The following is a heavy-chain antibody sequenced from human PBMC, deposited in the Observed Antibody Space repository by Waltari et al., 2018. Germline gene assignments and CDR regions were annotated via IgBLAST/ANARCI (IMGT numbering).Heavy chain of an antibody. J-gene: IGHJ6*03. CDR3: ARVYGHYELLASSYSPYYYYYMDV. CDR2: VYFTGSA. CDR1: GGSINNYY. V-gene: IGHV4-59*01. D-gene: IGHD3-9*01. Sequence: QVQLQESGPGPVKSSETLSLTCAVSGGSINNYYWAWIRKPPGKGLEWIASVYFTGSAHYSPSLKSRVSVSVDTSKNQFSLRLHSVTTADTAVYYCARVYGHYELLASSYSPYYYYYMDVWGKGTAVTVS.